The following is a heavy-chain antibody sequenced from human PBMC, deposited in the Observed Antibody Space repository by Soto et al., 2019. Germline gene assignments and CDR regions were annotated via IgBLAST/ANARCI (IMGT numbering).Heavy chain of an antibody. V-gene: IGHV1-46*01. CDR3: ARDEGLNDHKDY. CDR1: GYTFTSYY. J-gene: IGHJ4*02. CDR2: INPSGGST. D-gene: IGHD2-21*01. Sequence: ASVKVSCKASGYTFTSYYMHWVRQAPGQGLEWMGIINPSGGSTSYAQKLQGRVTMTRDTSTSTVYMELSSLRSEDTAVYYCARDEGLNDHKDYWGQGTLVTVSS.